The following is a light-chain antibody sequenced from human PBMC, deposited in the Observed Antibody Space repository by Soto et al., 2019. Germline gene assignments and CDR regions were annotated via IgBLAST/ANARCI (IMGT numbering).Light chain of an antibody. CDR3: QQYGSSPIT. CDR1: QSVSSSF. V-gene: IGKV3-20*01. CDR2: GAS. J-gene: IGKJ5*01. Sequence: EIVMTQSPGTLSLSPGERATVSCRSSQSVSSSFLAWYQQKPGQAPRLLIYGASSRATGIPDRFSGSGSGTDFTLTISRVEPEDFAVYYCQQYGSSPITFGQGTRLEIK.